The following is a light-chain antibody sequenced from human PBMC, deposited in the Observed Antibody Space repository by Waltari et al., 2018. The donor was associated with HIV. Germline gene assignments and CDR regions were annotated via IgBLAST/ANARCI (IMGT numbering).Light chain of an antibody. V-gene: IGLV2-14*01. CDR3: SSYTSSSTWV. J-gene: IGLJ3*02. CDR1: SSDVGGYNY. Sequence: QSALTQPASVSWSPGQWITISCTATSSDVGGYNYVSWYQQHPGKAPKLMIYDVSHRPSGVSNRFSGSKSGNTASLTISGLRAEDEADYYCSSYTSSSTWVFGGGTKLTVL. CDR2: DVS.